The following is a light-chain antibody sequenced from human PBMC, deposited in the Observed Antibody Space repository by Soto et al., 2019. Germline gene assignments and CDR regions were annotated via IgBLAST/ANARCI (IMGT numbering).Light chain of an antibody. J-gene: IGKJ3*01. Sequence: EIWLTQFPGTLSLSPGERATLSCTASQSFNSNYLAWYQQKPGQAPRLLIYGASTRATGVPGRFSASGSGTEFTLTISSLQSEDFGIYYCQHNNNWPPEGTFGPGTKVDIK. CDR2: GAS. V-gene: IGKV3-15*01. CDR3: QHNNNWPPEGT. CDR1: QSFNSN.